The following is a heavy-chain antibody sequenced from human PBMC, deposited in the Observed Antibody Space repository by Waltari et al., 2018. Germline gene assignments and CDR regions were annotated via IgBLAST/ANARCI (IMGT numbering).Heavy chain of an antibody. CDR1: GFSFADYG. CDR3: AKDLYSGSDNRIFDF. Sequence: EVQLVESGGGLVQPGRSLRLTCDAYGFSFADYGVTWVRQAPGKGLELVAGINWDCSDTAYADSLKVRFTISRDNAKNSLYLQMNSLRTEDTAFYYCAKDLYSGSDNRIFDFWGQGTLVTVSS. D-gene: IGHD1-26*01. J-gene: IGHJ4*02. CDR2: INWDCSDT. V-gene: IGHV3-9*01.